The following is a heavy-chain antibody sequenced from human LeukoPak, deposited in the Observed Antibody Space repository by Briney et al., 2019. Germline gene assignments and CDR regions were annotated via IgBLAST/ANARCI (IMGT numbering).Heavy chain of an antibody. CDR2: ISSSSSTI. Sequence: GGSLRLSCAASGFTFSSYSRNGVRQAPGKGREGGSYISSSSSTIYYADPVKGRFTISRGNSKNTLYLQMNSLRAEDTAVYYCASDTAYYGRTNYYYYYLDVWGKGTTVTISS. V-gene: IGHV3-48*01. CDR1: GFTFSSYS. CDR3: ASDTAYYGRTNYYYYYLDV. D-gene: IGHD3-10*01. J-gene: IGHJ6*03.